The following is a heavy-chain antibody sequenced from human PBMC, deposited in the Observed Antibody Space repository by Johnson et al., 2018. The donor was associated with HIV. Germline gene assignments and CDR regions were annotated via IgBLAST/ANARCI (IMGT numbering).Heavy chain of an antibody. CDR3: ARDAFDL. CDR1: GFTFSSYA. V-gene: IGHV3-30-3*01. Sequence: QVQLVESGGGVVQPGRSLRLSCAASGFTFSSYAMHWVRQAPGKGLEWVAVISYDGSNKYYADSVKGRFTISRDNSKNTLYLQMNSLRAEDTAVYYCARDAFDLWGQGTMVTVSS. J-gene: IGHJ3*01. CDR2: ISYDGSNK.